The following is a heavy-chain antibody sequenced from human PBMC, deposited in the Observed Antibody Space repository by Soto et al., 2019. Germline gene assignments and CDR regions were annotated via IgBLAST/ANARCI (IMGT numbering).Heavy chain of an antibody. Sequence: ASVKVSCKVSGYTLTELSMHWVRQAPGKGLEWMGGFDPEDGETIYAQKFQGRVTMTEDTSTDTAYMELSSLRSEDTAVYYCATVRGILVKNYYYYYGMDVWGQGTTVTVSS. V-gene: IGHV1-24*01. CDR1: GYTLTELS. CDR2: FDPEDGET. D-gene: IGHD2-8*02. CDR3: ATVRGILVKNYYYYYGMDV. J-gene: IGHJ6*02.